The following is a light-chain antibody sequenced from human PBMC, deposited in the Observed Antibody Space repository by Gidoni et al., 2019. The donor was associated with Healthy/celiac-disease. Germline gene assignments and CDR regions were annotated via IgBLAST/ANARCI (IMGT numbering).Light chain of an antibody. J-gene: IGKJ1*01. V-gene: IGKV4-1*01. CDR1: QSVLYSSNNKNY. CDR3: QQYYSTPRT. Sequence: IVMTPSPASLAVSLGERATINCKSSQSVLYSSNNKNYLAWYQQKPGQPPTLLIYWASTREAGVPDRCSGSGSGTDFTLTISSLQDEDVAVYYCQQYYSTPRTFGQXTKVEIK. CDR2: WAS.